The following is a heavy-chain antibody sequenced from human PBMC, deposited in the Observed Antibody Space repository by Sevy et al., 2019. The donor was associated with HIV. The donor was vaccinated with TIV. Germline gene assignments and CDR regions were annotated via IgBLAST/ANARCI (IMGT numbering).Heavy chain of an antibody. Sequence: EGSLRLSCADSGFSFSTDSMNWVRQAPGKELQWVSFISSGSSYIYYADSVRGRFTISRDNAKNSFYLQMNSLRAEDTAVYYCARDRGEGAHGDYGMDVWGQGTTVTVSS. V-gene: IGHV3-21*06. D-gene: IGHD3-16*01. CDR3: ARDRGEGAHGDYGMDV. CDR1: GFSFSTDS. J-gene: IGHJ6*02. CDR2: ISSGSSYI.